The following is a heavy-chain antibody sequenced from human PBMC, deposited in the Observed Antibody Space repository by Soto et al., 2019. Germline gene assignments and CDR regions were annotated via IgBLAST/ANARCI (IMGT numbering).Heavy chain of an antibody. J-gene: IGHJ6*02. CDR1: GYSFTSYW. D-gene: IGHD2-2*01. Sequence: GESLKISCKGSGYSFTSYWIGWVRQMPGKGLEWMGIIYPGDSDTRYSPSFQGQVTISADKSISTAFLQWGSLKASDTAMYYCARRISTSQGDYGMDVWGQGTTVTVSS. CDR2: IYPGDSDT. CDR3: ARRISTSQGDYGMDV. V-gene: IGHV5-51*01.